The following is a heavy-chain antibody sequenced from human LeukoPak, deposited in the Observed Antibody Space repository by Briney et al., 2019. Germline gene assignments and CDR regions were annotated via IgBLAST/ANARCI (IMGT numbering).Heavy chain of an antibody. CDR3: ARVQYCSSTSCYGGGWFDP. D-gene: IGHD2-2*01. V-gene: IGHV4-30-2*01. CDR2: IYHSGST. J-gene: IGHJ5*02. Sequence: PSQTLSLTRAVSGGSISSGGYSWSWIRQPPGKGLEWIGYIYHSGSTYYNPSLKSRVTISVDRSKNQFSLKLSPVTAADTAVYYCARVQYCSSTSCYGGGWFDPWGRGTLVTVSS. CDR1: GGSISSGGYS.